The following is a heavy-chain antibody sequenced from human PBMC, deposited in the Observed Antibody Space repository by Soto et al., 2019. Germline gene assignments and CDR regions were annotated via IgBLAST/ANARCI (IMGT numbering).Heavy chain of an antibody. D-gene: IGHD6-19*01. Sequence: VQLVESGGGVVQPGRSLRLSCAASGFTFSDYAMHWVRQAPGKGLEWVAVVSHDGRNTHYADSVKGRFTICRDSSQTTISLAITSQRDEDTAVYFCAKGGQQWLVTSDFNYWGQGALVTVSS. CDR2: VSHDGRNT. J-gene: IGHJ4*02. CDR1: GFTFSDYA. CDR3: AKGGQQWLVTSDFNY. V-gene: IGHV3-30*18.